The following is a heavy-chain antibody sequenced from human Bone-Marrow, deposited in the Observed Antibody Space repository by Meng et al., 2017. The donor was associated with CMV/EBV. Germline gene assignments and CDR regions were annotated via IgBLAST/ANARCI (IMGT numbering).Heavy chain of an antibody. V-gene: IGHV3-9*01. D-gene: IGHD2-2*01. J-gene: IGHJ4*02. CDR3: ARLYCSSTSCQDY. CDR2: VTWNSGSI. Sequence: GGSLRLSCAASGFTFDDFAMHWVRQAPGKGLEWVSGVTWNSGSIAYADSVKGRFTISRDNAKNSLYLQMNSLRADDTAVYYCARLYCSSTSCQDYWGQGTLVTVSS. CDR1: GFTFDDFA.